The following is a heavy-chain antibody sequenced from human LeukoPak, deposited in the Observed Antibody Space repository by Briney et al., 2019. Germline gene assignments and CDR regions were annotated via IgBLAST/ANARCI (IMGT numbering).Heavy chain of an antibody. CDR1: GYTFTSYD. J-gene: IGHJ4*02. CDR3: ARGAPGSYCSGGSCPYFGY. CDR2: VNPNSGHT. Sequence: ASVKVSCKASGYTFTSYDVNWVRQATGQGLEWMGWVNPNSGHTGYAQKFQGRVTMTTNTSISTAYMELSSLRPEDTAVYYCARGAPGSYCSGGSCPYFGYWGQGTLVSVSS. D-gene: IGHD2-15*01. V-gene: IGHV1-8*01.